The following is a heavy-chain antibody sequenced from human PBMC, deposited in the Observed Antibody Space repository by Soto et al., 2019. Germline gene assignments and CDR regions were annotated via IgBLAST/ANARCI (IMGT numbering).Heavy chain of an antibody. CDR2: ISGSGGST. J-gene: IGHJ6*03. V-gene: IGHV3-23*01. D-gene: IGHD6-19*01. Sequence: EVQLLESGGGLVQPGGSLRLSCAASGFTFSSYAMSWVRQAPGKGLEWVSAISGSGGSTYYADSVKGRFTISRDNSKNTLYLQMNSLRAEDTAVYYCAKGTPSDSSGWPEYYYYMDVWGKGTTVTVSS. CDR3: AKGTPSDSSGWPEYYYYMDV. CDR1: GFTFSSYA.